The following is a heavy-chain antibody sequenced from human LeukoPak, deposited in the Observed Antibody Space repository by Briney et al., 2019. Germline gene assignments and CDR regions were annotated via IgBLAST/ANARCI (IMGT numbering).Heavy chain of an antibody. CDR3: AKDQSITIFGVVIMFDY. D-gene: IGHD3-3*01. CDR2: ISGSGGST. CDR1: GFTFSSYA. Sequence: GGSLRLSCAASGFTFSSYAMSWVRQAPGKGLEWVSAISGSGGSTYYADSVKGRFTISRDNSKNTLYLQMNSLRAEDTAVYYCAKDQSITIFGVVIMFDYWGQGTLVTVSS. V-gene: IGHV3-23*01. J-gene: IGHJ4*02.